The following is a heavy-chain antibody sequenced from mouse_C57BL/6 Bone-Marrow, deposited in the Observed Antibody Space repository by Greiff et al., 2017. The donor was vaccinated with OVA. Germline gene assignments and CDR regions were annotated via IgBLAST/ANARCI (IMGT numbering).Heavy chain of an antibody. CDR1: GYSIPSDY. V-gene: IGHV3-8*01. CDR2: ISYSGST. J-gene: IGHJ2*01. CDR3: ARFLWLRRGYYFDY. Sequence: EVQLQESGPGLAKPSQTLSLTCSVTGYSIPSDYWNWIRKFPGNKLEYMGYISYSGSTYYNPSLKSRISITRDTSKNQYYLQLNSVTTEDTATYYCARFLWLRRGYYFDYWGQGTTLTVSS. D-gene: IGHD2-2*01.